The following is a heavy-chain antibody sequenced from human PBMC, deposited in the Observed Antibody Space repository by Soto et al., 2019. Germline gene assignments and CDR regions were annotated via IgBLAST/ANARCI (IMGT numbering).Heavy chain of an antibody. CDR2: IWYDGTAT. D-gene: IGHD3-10*01. CDR1: GFTLSNYG. CDR3: ARNVGSSGSSRWFDT. V-gene: IGHV3-33*01. J-gene: IGHJ5*02. Sequence: QVQLVESGGGVVQPGRSLTLSCVASGFTLSNYGMHWVRQAPGKGLEWVAVIWYDGTATYSADSVTGRFSISRDNAKNDLFLQLISLRAEDTAVYYCARNVGSSGSSRWFDTWGQGTLVTVSS.